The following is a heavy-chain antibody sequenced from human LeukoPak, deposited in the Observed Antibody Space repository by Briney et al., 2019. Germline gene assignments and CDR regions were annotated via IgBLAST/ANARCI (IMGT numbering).Heavy chain of an antibody. J-gene: IGHJ4*02. D-gene: IGHD2-2*02. CDR3: ARRYTASPGERFDY. CDR2: IYYSGST. V-gene: IGHV4-59*08. CDR1: GGSISNYY. Sequence: PSETLSLTCTVSGGSISNYYWTWIRQPPGKGLEWIGYIYYSGSTNYNPSLNSRVTISLDTSKNQFSLMLRSLTAVDTAVYYCARRYTASPGERFDYWGQGTLVTVSS.